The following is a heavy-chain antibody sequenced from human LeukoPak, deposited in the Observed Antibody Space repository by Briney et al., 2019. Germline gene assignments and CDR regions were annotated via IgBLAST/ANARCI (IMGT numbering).Heavy chain of an antibody. CDR1: GGSISGYY. J-gene: IGHJ4*02. Sequence: SETLSLTCTVSGGSISGYYWTWIRQPAGKGLEWIGRIYPSGSTNYNPSLKSRVTMSVDTSKNQFSLKLSSVTAADTAVYYCARENSGSYREFDYWGQGTLVTVSS. CDR3: ARENSGSYREFDY. V-gene: IGHV4-4*07. CDR2: IYPSGST. D-gene: IGHD1-26*01.